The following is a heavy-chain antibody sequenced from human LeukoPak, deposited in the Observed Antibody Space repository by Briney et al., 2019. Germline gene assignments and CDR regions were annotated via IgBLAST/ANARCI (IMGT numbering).Heavy chain of an antibody. V-gene: IGHV3-7*01. CDR3: ARDDTHYGSSGSFYDAFDI. D-gene: IGHD3-22*01. Sequence: GGSLRLSCAASGFTFSTYWMTWVRRAPGKGLEWVANIRRDGSETHYVDSVMGRFTISRDNAKNSLYLQMNSLRAEDTAVYYCARDDTHYGSSGSFYDAFDIWGQGTMVTVSS. CDR1: GFTFSTYW. CDR2: IRRDGSET. J-gene: IGHJ3*02.